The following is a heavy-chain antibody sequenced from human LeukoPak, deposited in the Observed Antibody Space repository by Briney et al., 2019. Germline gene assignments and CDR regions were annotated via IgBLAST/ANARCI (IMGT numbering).Heavy chain of an antibody. J-gene: IGHJ5*02. Sequence: GASVKVSCKASGYTFTSYGISWVRQAPGQGLEWMGWISAYNGNTNYAQKLQGRVTMTTDTSTSTAYMELRSLRSDDTAVYYCARDRDCSSTSCYSWFDPWGQGTLVTVSS. V-gene: IGHV1-18*04. CDR3: ARDRDCSSTSCYSWFDP. CDR1: GYTFTSYG. D-gene: IGHD2-2*02. CDR2: ISAYNGNT.